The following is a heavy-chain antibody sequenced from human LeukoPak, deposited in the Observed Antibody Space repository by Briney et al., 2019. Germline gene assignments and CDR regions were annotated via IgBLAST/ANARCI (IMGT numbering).Heavy chain of an antibody. CDR3: AKDLDRGVIGGFDT. D-gene: IGHD3-10*01. J-gene: IGHJ5*02. CDR2: IYHTDNT. CDR1: GASISAYY. V-gene: IGHV4-59*01. Sequence: SETLSLTCTVSGASISAYYWSWLRQPPGKGLEWIGYIYHTDNTKYSPSLKTRVTISMDTPKNQFSLKLTSVTAADTAVYYCAKDLDRGVIGGFDTWGQGTLVTVSS.